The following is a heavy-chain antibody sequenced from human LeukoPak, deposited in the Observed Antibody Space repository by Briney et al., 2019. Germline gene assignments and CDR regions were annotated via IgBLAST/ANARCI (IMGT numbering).Heavy chain of an antibody. Sequence: SETLSLTCTVSGGSIGSSSYYWGWIRQPPGKGLEWIGSIYYSGSTYYNPSLKSRVTISVDTSKNQFSLKLSSVTAADTAVYYCARHDRAVAGSYFDYWGQGTLVTVSS. V-gene: IGHV4-39*01. J-gene: IGHJ4*02. CDR1: GGSIGSSSYY. D-gene: IGHD6-19*01. CDR3: ARHDRAVAGSYFDY. CDR2: IYYSGST.